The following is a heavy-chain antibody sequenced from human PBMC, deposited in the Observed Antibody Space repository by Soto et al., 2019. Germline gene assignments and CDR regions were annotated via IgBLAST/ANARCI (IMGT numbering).Heavy chain of an antibody. CDR3: AKYRDLDIVVVVAAYGFDI. CDR1: GFTFSSYA. Sequence: PGGSLRLSCAASGFTFSSYAMSWVRQAPGKGLEWVSAISGSGGSTYYADSVKGRFTISRDNSKNTLYLQMNSLRAEDTAVYYCAKYRDLDIVVVVAAYGFDIWGQGTMVTVS. J-gene: IGHJ3*02. D-gene: IGHD2-15*01. V-gene: IGHV3-23*01. CDR2: ISGSGGST.